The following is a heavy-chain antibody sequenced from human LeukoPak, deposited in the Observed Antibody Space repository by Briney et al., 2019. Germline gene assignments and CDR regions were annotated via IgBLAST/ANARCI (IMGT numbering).Heavy chain of an antibody. D-gene: IGHD6-13*01. CDR2: INPNSGGT. J-gene: IGHJ3*02. V-gene: IGHV1-2*02. Sequence: ASVKVSCKASGYTFTGYYMHWVRQAPGQGLEWMGWINPNSGGTNYAQKFQGRVTMTRDTSISTAYMELSSLRSEDAAVYYCARGGAAAGFNAFDIWGQGTMVTVSS. CDR3: ARGGAAAGFNAFDI. CDR1: GYTFTGYY.